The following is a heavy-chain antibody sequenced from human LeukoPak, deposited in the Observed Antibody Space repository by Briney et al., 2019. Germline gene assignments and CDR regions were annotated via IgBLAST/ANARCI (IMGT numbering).Heavy chain of an antibody. D-gene: IGHD6-19*01. CDR2: IYYSGST. Sequence: SETLSLTCTVSGGSISSSSYYWGWIRQPPGKGLEWIGSIYYSGSTYYNPSLKSRVTISVDTSKNQFSLKLSSVTAADTAVYYCAGTANNIAVAGSYWFDPWGQGTLVTVSS. J-gene: IGHJ5*02. CDR1: GGSISSSSYY. V-gene: IGHV4-39*01. CDR3: AGTANNIAVAGSYWFDP.